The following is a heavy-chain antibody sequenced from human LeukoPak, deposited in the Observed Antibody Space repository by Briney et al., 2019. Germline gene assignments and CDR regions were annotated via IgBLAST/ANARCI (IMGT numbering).Heavy chain of an antibody. CDR2: IYYSGST. CDR3: ASQYYDFWSGYSPWDAFDI. J-gene: IGHJ3*02. D-gene: IGHD3-3*01. Sequence: SETLSLTCTVSGGSISSYYWSWIRQPPGKGLEWIGYIYYSGSTNYNPSLKSRVTISVDTSKNQFSLKLSSVTAADTAVYYCASQYYDFWSGYSPWDAFDIWGQGTMVTVSS. CDR1: GGSISSYY. V-gene: IGHV4-59*01.